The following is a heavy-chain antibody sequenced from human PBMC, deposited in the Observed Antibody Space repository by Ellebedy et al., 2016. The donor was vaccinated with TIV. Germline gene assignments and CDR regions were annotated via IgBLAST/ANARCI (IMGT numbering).Heavy chain of an antibody. V-gene: IGHV5-10-1*01. CDR1: GYSFISYW. J-gene: IGHJ4*02. Sequence: GESLKISCTGSGYSFISYWISWVRQMPGKGLEWMGKIDPSDSYPNYSQSFQGHVTISADKSISTAYLQWSSLKASDTAMYYCARHFLGSTPDYWGQGTLVTVSS. D-gene: IGHD3-10*01. CDR3: ARHFLGSTPDY. CDR2: IDPSDSYP.